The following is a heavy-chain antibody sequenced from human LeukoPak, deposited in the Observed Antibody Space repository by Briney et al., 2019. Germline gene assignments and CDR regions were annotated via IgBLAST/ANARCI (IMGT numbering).Heavy chain of an antibody. Sequence: SETLSLTCAVYGGSFSGYYWTWIRQPPGKGLEWIWEINHSGSTNYNPSLKSRVTISVDTSKDQFSLKLSSVTAADTAVYYCARVGSRGVIITRRALDYWGQGTLVTVSS. CDR2: INHSGST. V-gene: IGHV4-34*01. CDR1: GGSFSGYY. CDR3: ARVGSRGVIITRRALDY. J-gene: IGHJ4*02. D-gene: IGHD3-10*01.